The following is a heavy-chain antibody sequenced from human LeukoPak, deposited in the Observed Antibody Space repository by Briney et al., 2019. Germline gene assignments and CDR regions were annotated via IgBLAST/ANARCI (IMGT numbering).Heavy chain of an antibody. CDR1: GFSFRSYS. CDR2: ISGSNSTI. V-gene: IGHV3-48*04. D-gene: IGHD3-22*01. J-gene: IGHJ4*02. CDR3: ASGPYDSSGYYYG. Sequence: GGSLRLSCAASGFSFRSYSMNWVRQAPGKGLEWVSYISGSNSTIYYADSVKGRFTISRDNAKHSLYLQMNSLRAEDTAVYYCASGPYDSSGYYYGWGQGTLVTVSS.